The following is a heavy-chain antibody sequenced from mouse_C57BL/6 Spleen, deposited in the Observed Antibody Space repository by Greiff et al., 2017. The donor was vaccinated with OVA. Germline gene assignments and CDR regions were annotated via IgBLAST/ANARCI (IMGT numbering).Heavy chain of an antibody. CDR1: GFTFSSYA. CDR2: ISSGGDYI. V-gene: IGHV5-9-1*02. J-gene: IGHJ4*01. CDR3: TRARYYDYAMDY. D-gene: IGHD2-4*01. Sequence: EVNVVESGEGLVKPGGSLKLSCAASGFTFSSYAMSWVRQTPEKRLEWVAYISSGGDYIYYADTVKGRFTISRDNASNTLYLQMSSLKSEDTAMYYCTRARYYDYAMDYWGQGTSVTVSS.